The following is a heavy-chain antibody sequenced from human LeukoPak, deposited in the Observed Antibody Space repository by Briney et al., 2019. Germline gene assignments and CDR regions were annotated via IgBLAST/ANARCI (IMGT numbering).Heavy chain of an antibody. D-gene: IGHD3-22*01. CDR3: AIKDLDYYDSSGYYYVHDY. CDR1: GYTFTSYD. CDR2: MNPNSGNT. Sequence: EASVKVSCKASGYTFTSYDINWVRQATGQGLEWMGWMNPNSGNTGYAQEFQGRVTMTRNTSISTAYMEPSSLRSEDTAVYYCAIKDLDYYDSSGYYYVHDYWGQGTLVTVSS. V-gene: IGHV1-8*01. J-gene: IGHJ4*02.